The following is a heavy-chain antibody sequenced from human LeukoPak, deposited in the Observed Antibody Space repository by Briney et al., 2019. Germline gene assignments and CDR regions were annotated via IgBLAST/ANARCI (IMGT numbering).Heavy chain of an antibody. D-gene: IGHD6-19*01. CDR1: GFTFSSYG. J-gene: IGHJ4*02. Sequence: GGSLRLSCAASGFTFSSYGMHWVRQAPGKGLEWVAFIRYDGSNKYYADSVKGRFTISRDNSKNTLYLQMNSLRAEDTAVYYCAKVRQWLKEVSPLDYWGQGTLVTVSS. V-gene: IGHV3-30*02. CDR3: AKVRQWLKEVSPLDY. CDR2: IRYDGSNK.